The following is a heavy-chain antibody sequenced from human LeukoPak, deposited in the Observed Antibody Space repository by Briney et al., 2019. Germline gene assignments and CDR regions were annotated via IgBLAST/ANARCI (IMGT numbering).Heavy chain of an antibody. D-gene: IGHD1-26*01. J-gene: IGHJ4*02. CDR1: GYSITSGCY. CDR3: ARDRGSYRFDY. CDR2: IYYSGST. V-gene: IGHV4-38-2*02. Sequence: PSETLSLTCTVSGYSITSGCYWGWIRQPPGKGLEWIGSIYYSGSTHYSPSLKSRVTISVDTSENEFSLKLNSVTAADTAVYYCARDRGSYRFDYWGQGTLVTVSS.